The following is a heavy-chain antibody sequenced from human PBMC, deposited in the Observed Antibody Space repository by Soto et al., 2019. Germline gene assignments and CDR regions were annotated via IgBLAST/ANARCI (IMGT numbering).Heavy chain of an antibody. V-gene: IGHV1-3*01. CDR3: ARYNSYAIDY. D-gene: IGHD2-8*01. CDR2: INPDNGNT. Sequence: ASVKVSFKASGYTCTRYTMNWLRQAPGQRLEWMGWINPDNGNTKSSRKFQDRVIITRDTSASTAYMDLSSLRSEDTAVYFCARYNSYAIDYWGRGTLVTVSS. J-gene: IGHJ4*02. CDR1: GYTCTRYT.